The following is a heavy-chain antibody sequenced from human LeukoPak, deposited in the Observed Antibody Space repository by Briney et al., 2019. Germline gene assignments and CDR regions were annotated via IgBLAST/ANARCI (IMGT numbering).Heavy chain of an antibody. CDR3: ARTYSSSGYGYYYYYMDV. CDR1: GYTFTSYD. D-gene: IGHD6-13*01. J-gene: IGHJ6*03. Sequence: ASVKVSCKASGYTFTSYDINWVRQATGQGLEWMGWMNPNSGNTGYAQKFQGRVTMTRNTSISTAYMELSSLRSEDTAVYYCARTYSSSGYGYYYYYMDVWGKGTTVTVSS. CDR2: MNPNSGNT. V-gene: IGHV1-8*01.